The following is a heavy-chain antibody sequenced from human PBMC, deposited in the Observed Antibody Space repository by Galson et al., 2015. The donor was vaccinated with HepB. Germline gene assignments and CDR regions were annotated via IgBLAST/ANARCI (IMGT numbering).Heavy chain of an antibody. CDR3: AAVLYCGGDCYDYGMDV. V-gene: IGHV1-58*02. Sequence: SVKVSCKASGFTFTSPAMQWVRQARGQRLEWIGWIVVGSGNTNYAQKFQERVTITRDMSTSTAYMELSSLRSEDTAVYYCAAVLYCGGDCYDYGMDVWGQGTTVTVSS. CDR2: IVVGSGNT. J-gene: IGHJ6*02. D-gene: IGHD2-21*02. CDR1: GFTFTSPA.